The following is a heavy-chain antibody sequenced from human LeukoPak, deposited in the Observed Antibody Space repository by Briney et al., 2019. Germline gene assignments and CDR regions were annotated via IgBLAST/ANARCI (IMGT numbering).Heavy chain of an antibody. V-gene: IGHV4-59*08. D-gene: IGHD6-13*01. CDR2: IYYSGIT. J-gene: IGHJ4*02. CDR1: GGSISSYY. CDR3: ARHRLAAVATIDY. Sequence: SETLSLTCTVSGGSISSYYWSWIRQPPGKGLEWLAYIYYSGITNYNPSLKSRVTISIDTSKNQFSLKLSSVTAADTAVYYCARHRLAAVATIDYWGQGALVIVSS.